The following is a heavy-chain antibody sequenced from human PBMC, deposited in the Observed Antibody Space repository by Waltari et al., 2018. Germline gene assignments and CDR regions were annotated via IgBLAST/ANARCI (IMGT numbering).Heavy chain of an antibody. D-gene: IGHD2-2*01. V-gene: IGHV4-39*07. CDR1: GGSFSSSSSS. CDR3: ARGPWGVVVPAAIGGVDY. CDR2: IYYSGST. J-gene: IGHJ4*02. Sequence: QLQLQESGPGLVKPSETLSLTCTVSGGSFSSSSSSWGWIGQPPGRGLEWIGSIYYSGSTYYNPSLKSRVTISVDTSKNQFSLKLSSVTAADTAVYYCARGPWGVVVPAAIGGVDYWGQGTLVAVSS.